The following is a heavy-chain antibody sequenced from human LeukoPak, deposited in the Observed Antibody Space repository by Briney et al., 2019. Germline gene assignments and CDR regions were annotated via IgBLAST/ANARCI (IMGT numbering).Heavy chain of an antibody. CDR3: ARERYLGYCSGGSCYFWTTSPDNWFDL. CDR2: ISGSGGST. J-gene: IGHJ5*02. CDR1: GFTFSSYA. Sequence: QPGGSLRLSCAASGFTFSSYAMSWVRQAPGKGLEWVSAISGSGGSTYYADSVKGRFTISRDNSKNTLYLQMNSLRAEDTAVYYCARERYLGYCSGGSCYFWTTSPDNWFDLWGQGTLVTVSS. D-gene: IGHD2-15*01. V-gene: IGHV3-23*01.